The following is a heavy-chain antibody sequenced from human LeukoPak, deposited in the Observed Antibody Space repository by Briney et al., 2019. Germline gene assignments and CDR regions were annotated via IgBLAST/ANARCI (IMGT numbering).Heavy chain of an antibody. CDR1: GGSISSSSYY. J-gene: IGHJ4*02. CDR3: ARAPSSMYSSSFYFDY. D-gene: IGHD6-13*01. CDR2: IYYSGST. V-gene: IGHV4-39*07. Sequence: PSETLSLTCTVSGGSISSSSYYWGWIRQPPGKGLEWIGSIYYSGSTYYNPSLKSRVTISVDPSKNQFSLKLSSVTAADTAVYYCARAPSSMYSSSFYFDYWGQGTLVTVSS.